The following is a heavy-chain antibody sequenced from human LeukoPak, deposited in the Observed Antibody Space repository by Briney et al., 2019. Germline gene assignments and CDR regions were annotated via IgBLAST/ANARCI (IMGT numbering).Heavy chain of an antibody. CDR2: ISSGGSAI. J-gene: IGHJ4*02. CDR3: ARGAFYGY. CDR1: GFTFSSYE. V-gene: IGHV3-48*03. Sequence: PGGSLRLSCAASGFTFSSYEMIWVRQAPGKGLEGVSYISSGGSAIYYEDSVKGRFTISRDDAKNSLFLQMSSLRAEDTAVYYCARGAFYGYWGQGTLVTVSS. D-gene: IGHD1-26*01.